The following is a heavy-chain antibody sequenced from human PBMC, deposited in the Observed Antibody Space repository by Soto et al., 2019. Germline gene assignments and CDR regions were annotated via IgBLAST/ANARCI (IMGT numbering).Heavy chain of an antibody. Sequence: PGGSLRLSCAASGFTFSSYSMNWVRQAPGKGLEWVSSISSSSSYIYYADSVKGRFTISRDNAKNSLYLQVNSLRAEDTAVYYCARDRHPEETFDYWGQGTLVTVSS. CDR3: ARDRHPEETFDY. CDR2: ISSSSSYI. J-gene: IGHJ4*02. CDR1: GFTFSSYS. V-gene: IGHV3-21*01.